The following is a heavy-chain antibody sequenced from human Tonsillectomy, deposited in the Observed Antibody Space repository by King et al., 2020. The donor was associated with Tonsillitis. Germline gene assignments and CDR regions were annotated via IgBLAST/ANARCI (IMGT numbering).Heavy chain of an antibody. CDR1: GFTFDDYA. D-gene: IGHD4-17*01. CDR3: AKDLAGNYGDKGPFDY. J-gene: IGHJ4*02. CDR2: ISWDGGST. V-gene: IGHV3-43D*03. Sequence: VQLVESGGVVVQPGGSLRLSCAASGFTFDDYAMHWVRQAPGKGLEWVSLISWDGGSTYYADSVKGRFTISRDNSKNSLYLQMNSLRAEDTALYYCAKDLAGNYGDKGPFDYWGQGTLVTVSS.